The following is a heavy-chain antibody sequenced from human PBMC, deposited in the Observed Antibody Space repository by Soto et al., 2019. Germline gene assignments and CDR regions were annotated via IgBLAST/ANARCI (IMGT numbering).Heavy chain of an antibody. CDR3: ARDLIPGRIAAAGYWYCDL. Sequence: QVQLQESGPGLVKPSQTLSLTCTVSGGSISSGDYYWSWIRQPPGKGLEWIGYIYYSGSTYYNPSLKSRVTISVDTSKNQFSLKLSSVTAADTAVYYCARDLIPGRIAAAGYWYCDLWGRGTLVTVSS. CDR1: GGSISSGDYY. D-gene: IGHD6-13*01. V-gene: IGHV4-30-4*01. CDR2: IYYSGST. J-gene: IGHJ2*01.